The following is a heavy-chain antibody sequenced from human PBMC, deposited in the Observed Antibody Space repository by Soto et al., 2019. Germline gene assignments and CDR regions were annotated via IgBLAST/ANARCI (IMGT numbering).Heavy chain of an antibody. CDR2: IGWEGGYT. V-gene: IGHV3-43*01. CDR3: VKDGTLAGTSSSLDK. J-gene: IGHJ4*02. D-gene: IGHD6-19*01. CDR1: GFAFDDYT. Sequence: PGGSLRLSCAASGFAFDDYTMHWVRQFPGKGLEGVSFIGWEGGYTYYADSVKARFTISRDNRKNALYLQMNSLRTEDSAWYYCVKDGTLAGTSSSLDKWGQGTLVTV.